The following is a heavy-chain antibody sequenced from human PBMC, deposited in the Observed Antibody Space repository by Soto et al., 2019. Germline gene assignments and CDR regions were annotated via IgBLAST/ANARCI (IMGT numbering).Heavy chain of an antibody. D-gene: IGHD6-19*01. CDR2: IYYSGIT. CDR1: GGSISSSSYY. V-gene: IGHV4-39*01. Sequence: SDTLSLTCTVSGGSISSSSYYWDWIRQPPGKGLEWIWSIYYSGITYYNPSLKSRVTISVDTSKNQFSLKLSSVTAADTAVYYCVSIAVAGRYYYYYGMDVWGQGTTVTVS. J-gene: IGHJ6*02. CDR3: VSIAVAGRYYYYYGMDV.